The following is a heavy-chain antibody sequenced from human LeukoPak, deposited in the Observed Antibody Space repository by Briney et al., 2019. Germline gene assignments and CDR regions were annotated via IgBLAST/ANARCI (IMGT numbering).Heavy chain of an antibody. CDR2: IIPIFGTA. CDR1: GGTFSSYA. V-gene: IGHV1-69*05. CDR3: ARVPEYDFWSGYRLGAFDI. J-gene: IGHJ3*02. Sequence: SVKVSCKASGGTFSSYAISWVRRAPGQGLEWMGGIIPIFGTANYAQKFQGRVTITTDESTSTAYMELSSLRSEDTAVYYCARVPEYDFWSGYRLGAFDIWGRGTMVTVSS. D-gene: IGHD3-3*01.